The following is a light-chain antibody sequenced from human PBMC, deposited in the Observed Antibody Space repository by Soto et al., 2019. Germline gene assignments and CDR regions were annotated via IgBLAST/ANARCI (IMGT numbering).Light chain of an antibody. CDR2: DAS. CDR1: QSVSSY. Sequence: EIVLTQSQTTLSLSPGERATLSCRASQSVSSYLAWYQQKPGQAPRLLIYDASNRATGIPARFSGSGSGTDFTLAISSLEPEDFAVYYCQQRSNWPPGGLTFGQGTRLEIK. CDR3: QQRSNWPPGGLT. V-gene: IGKV3-11*01. J-gene: IGKJ5*01.